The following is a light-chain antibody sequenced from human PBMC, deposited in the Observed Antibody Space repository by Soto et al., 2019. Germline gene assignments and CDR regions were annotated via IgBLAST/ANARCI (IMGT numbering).Light chain of an antibody. V-gene: IGKV3-20*01. CDR2: GAS. CDR3: QQYHNWPLT. Sequence: DIVLTQSPGTLSLSPGERAPLSCRASQSVSSSYLAWYQQKPGQAPRLLIYGASSRATGIPDRFSGSGSGTDFTLTISSLQSEDFAIYYCQQYHNWPLTFAGGTKVDI. CDR1: QSVSSSY. J-gene: IGKJ4*01.